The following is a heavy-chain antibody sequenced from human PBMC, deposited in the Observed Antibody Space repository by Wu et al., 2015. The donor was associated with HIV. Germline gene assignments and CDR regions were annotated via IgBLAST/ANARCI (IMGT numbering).Heavy chain of an antibody. V-gene: IGHV1-2*02. CDR3: ARGGAAARNYYFDY. D-gene: IGHD6-25*01. CDR1: GYTFTGYY. Sequence: QVPLVQSGAEVRKPGASVKVSCKASGYTFTGYYIHWVRQAPGQGLEWMGEINPNSGGTNYAQKFQGRVTMTRDTSISTAYMELTRLRSDDTAVYYCARGGAAARNYYFDYWGQGTLVTVSS. CDR2: INPNSGGT. J-gene: IGHJ4*02.